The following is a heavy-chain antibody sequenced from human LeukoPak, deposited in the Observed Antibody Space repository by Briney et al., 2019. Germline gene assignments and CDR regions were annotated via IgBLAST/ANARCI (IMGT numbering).Heavy chain of an antibody. V-gene: IGHV3-48*04. CDR1: GFTFRTYS. D-gene: IGHD1-7*01. CDR2: ISTTSSSI. CDR3: ARGDTWNSYYYYYMDV. Sequence: GGSLRLSCEDSGFTFRTYSMNWVRQAPGKGLEWVSYISTTSSSIYYADSVKGRFTISRDNAKSSLYLQMNSLRAEDTAVYYCARGDTWNSYYYYYMDVWGKGTTVTVSS. J-gene: IGHJ6*03.